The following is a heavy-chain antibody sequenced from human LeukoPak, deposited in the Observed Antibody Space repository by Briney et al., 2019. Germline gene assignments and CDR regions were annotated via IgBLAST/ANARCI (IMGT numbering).Heavy chain of an antibody. Sequence: GGSLRLSCAASRFTFSSYWMHWVRQAPGKGLVWVSHINGDGSSASYADSVKGRFTISRDNSKNTLYLQMNRLRAEDTAVYYCAKKRRSDGPQFDYWGQGTLVTVSS. J-gene: IGHJ4*02. D-gene: IGHD3-16*01. CDR1: RFTFSSYW. CDR3: AKKRRSDGPQFDY. V-gene: IGHV3-74*01. CDR2: INGDGSSA.